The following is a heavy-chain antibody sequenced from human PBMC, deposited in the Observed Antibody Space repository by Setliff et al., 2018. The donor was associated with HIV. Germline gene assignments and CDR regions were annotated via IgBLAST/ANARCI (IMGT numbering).Heavy chain of an antibody. D-gene: IGHD3-22*01. CDR3: ARYAGGYPLNDVFDI. J-gene: IGHJ3*02. V-gene: IGHV3-7*01. CDR2: IQKDGSEK. CDR1: GFTFSTYW. Sequence: GGSLRLSCEASGFTFSTYWMSWVRQAPGKGLEWVGNIQKDGSEKFYVDSVKGRFTISRDNAKNSLSLQMNSLRAEDTAVYYCARYAGGYPLNDVFDIWGQGTMVTVSS.